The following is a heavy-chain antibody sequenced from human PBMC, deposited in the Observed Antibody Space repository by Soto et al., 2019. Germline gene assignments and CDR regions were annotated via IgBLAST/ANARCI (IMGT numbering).Heavy chain of an antibody. J-gene: IGHJ6*02. CDR3: TTGGSNWNDYYGMDV. V-gene: IGHV3-15*01. Sequence: GSLRLSCAASGFTFSNAWMSWVRQAPGKGLEWVGRIKSKTDGGTTDYAAPVKGRFTISRDDSKNTLYLQMNSLKTEDTAVYYCTTGGSNWNDYYGMDVWGQGTTVTVSS. CDR2: IKSKTDGGTT. D-gene: IGHD1-1*01. CDR1: GFTFSNAW.